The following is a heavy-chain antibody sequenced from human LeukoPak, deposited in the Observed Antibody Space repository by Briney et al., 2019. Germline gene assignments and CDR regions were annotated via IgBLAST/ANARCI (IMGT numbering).Heavy chain of an antibody. CDR3: AKVSGISGTVSHDVFDM. Sequence: GGSLRLSCAGSRFTFRNYAMSWVRQAPGKGLDWVSVISSSGVDAYYADSVKGRFTISRDKSKNTVYLQMNSLRAEDTAVYYCAKVSGISGTVSHDVFDMWGQGTMVTVSS. V-gene: IGHV3-23*01. CDR2: ISSSGVDA. D-gene: IGHD1-20*01. CDR1: RFTFRNYA. J-gene: IGHJ3*02.